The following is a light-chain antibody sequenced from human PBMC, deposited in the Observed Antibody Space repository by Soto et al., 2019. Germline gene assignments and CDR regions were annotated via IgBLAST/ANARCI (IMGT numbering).Light chain of an antibody. V-gene: IGKV3-20*01. CDR1: QSVSSNF. CDR3: QHYNSSPPT. Sequence: EIVLTQSPGTLSLSPGERAILSCRASQSVSSNFLAWYQQKPGQAPRLLIYGASTRATGIPDRFSGSGSGTDFTLTVSRLEPEDVAVYYCQHYNSSPPTFGQGTKVDIK. CDR2: GAS. J-gene: IGKJ1*01.